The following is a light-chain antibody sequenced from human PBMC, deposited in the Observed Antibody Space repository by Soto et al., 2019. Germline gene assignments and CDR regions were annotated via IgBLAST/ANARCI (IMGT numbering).Light chain of an antibody. CDR2: DAS. Sequence: EIVLTQSPATLSLSPGRRPTLACMASQSVSSYLAWYQQKPGQAPRLIIYDASNRATGIPARFSGSGSGTDFTLTISSLQHEDFAVYYCQQRSNWTFTFGGGTKVDIK. CDR3: QQRSNWTFT. V-gene: IGKV3-11*01. CDR1: QSVSSY. J-gene: IGKJ4*01.